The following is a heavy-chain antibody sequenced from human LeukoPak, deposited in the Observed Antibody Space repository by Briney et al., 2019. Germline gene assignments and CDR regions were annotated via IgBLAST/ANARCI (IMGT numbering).Heavy chain of an antibody. J-gene: IGHJ4*02. D-gene: IGHD3-10*01. CDR1: GFTVSSNY. Sequence: GGSLRLSCAASGFTVSSNYMSWVRQAPGKGLEWVSVIYSGGSTYCADSVKGRFTISRDNSKNTLYLQMNSLRAEDTAVYYCARETYYYGSGSYFFDYWGQGTLVTVSS. CDR3: ARETYYYGSGSYFFDY. CDR2: IYSGGST. V-gene: IGHV3-53*01.